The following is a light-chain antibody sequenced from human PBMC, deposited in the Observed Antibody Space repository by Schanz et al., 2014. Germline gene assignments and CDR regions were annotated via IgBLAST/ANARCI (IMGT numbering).Light chain of an antibody. CDR2: EGT. CDR3: SSYTSSSTLL. Sequence: QSALTQPASVSGSPGQSITISCTGTSSDFGTYNVVSWYQQHPGKAPRLIIYEGTRRPSGVSNRFSGSKSGNTASLTISGLLAEDEADYYCSSYTSSSTLLFGGGTKLTVL. J-gene: IGLJ2*01. V-gene: IGLV2-14*02. CDR1: SSDFGTYNV.